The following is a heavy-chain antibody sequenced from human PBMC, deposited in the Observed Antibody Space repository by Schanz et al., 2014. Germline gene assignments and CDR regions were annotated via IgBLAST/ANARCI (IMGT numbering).Heavy chain of an antibody. Sequence: EGQLAESGGGLVQPGGSLRLSCAVSGFTVSSNHMSWVRQAPGKGLEWVSVIYSGIGAYYADSVKDRFTVSRDNSKNTVYLQMNRLRAEDTAVYYCASPSGYSDYGTYFDVWGQGTLVTVSS. CDR3: ASPSGYSDYGTYFDV. CDR2: IYSGIGA. D-gene: IGHD5-12*01. J-gene: IGHJ4*02. CDR1: GFTVSSNH. V-gene: IGHV3-66*01.